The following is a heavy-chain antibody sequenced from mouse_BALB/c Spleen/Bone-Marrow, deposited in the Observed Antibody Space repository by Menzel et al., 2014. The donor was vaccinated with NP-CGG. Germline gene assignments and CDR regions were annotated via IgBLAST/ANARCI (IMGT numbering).Heavy chain of an antibody. CDR2: INPDSSTI. CDR1: GVDFSRYW. CDR3: ARLYYYGQFAY. V-gene: IGHV4-1*02. Sequence: ASGVDFSRYWMSWVRQAPGKGLEWIGEINPDSSTINYTPSLKDKFIISRDNAKNTLYLQMSKVRSEDTALYYCARLYYYGQFAYWGQGTLVTVSA. J-gene: IGHJ3*01. D-gene: IGHD1-1*01.